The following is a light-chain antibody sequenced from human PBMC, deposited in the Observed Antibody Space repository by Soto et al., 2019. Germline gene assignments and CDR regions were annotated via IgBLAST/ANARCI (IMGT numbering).Light chain of an antibody. CDR2: EVS. V-gene: IGLV2-14*01. Sequence: QSALTQPASVSGSPGHSITISCTGTSSDVGAYNYVSWYQQHPGKAPKLMIYEVSNRPSGVSNRFSGSKSGNTASLTISGLQAEDEADYYCSSYTSGSTWVFGGGTKLTVL. CDR1: SSDVGAYNY. J-gene: IGLJ3*02. CDR3: SSYTSGSTWV.